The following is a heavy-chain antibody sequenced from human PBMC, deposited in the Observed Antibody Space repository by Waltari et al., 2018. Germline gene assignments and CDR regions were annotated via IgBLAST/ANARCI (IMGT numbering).Heavy chain of an antibody. CDR3: ARYGEVPPNYFFDF. D-gene: IGHD2-21*01. CDR2: IPNDGST. CDR1: GESFSGYF. Sequence: QVQLHQWGAGLLKPSETLSLTCAVSGESFSGYFWSWIRQPPGKGLEWVGAIPNDGSTNSRPSLKSRLSLSVDTTKKHFSLRLTSVTAADTGMYFCARYGEVPPNYFFDFWGQGIRVTVSS. V-gene: IGHV4-34*01. J-gene: IGHJ4*01.